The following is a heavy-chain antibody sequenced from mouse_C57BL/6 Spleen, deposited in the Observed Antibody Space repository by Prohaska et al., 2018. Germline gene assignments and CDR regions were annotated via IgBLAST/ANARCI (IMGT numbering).Heavy chain of an antibody. J-gene: IGHJ4*01. Sequence: QVQLQQPGAELVKPGASVKLSCKASGYTFTSYWMQWVKQRPGKGLEWIGEIDPSDSYTNYNQKFKGKATLTVDTSSSTAYMQLSSLTSEDSAVYYCAIYYYGSSYAMDYWGQGTSVTVSS. CDR3: AIYYYGSSYAMDY. CDR1: GYTFTSYW. D-gene: IGHD1-1*01. CDR2: IDPSDSYT. V-gene: IGHV1-50*01.